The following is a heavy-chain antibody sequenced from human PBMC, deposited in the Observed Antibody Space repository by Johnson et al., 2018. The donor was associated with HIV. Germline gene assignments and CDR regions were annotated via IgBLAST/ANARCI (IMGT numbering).Heavy chain of an antibody. CDR1: GFTFTNAW. D-gene: IGHD3-16*01. V-gene: IGHV3-15*01. J-gene: IGHJ3*02. CDR2: IKSKTDGGAT. CDR3: STYTTLITMYVEIKGGAFDI. Sequence: VQLVESGGVVVHPGGSLRLSCETSGFTFTNAWMSWVRQAPGKGLEWVGRIKSKTDGGATDYAAPVKGRFTISRDDSKNTLYLQMNSLKTEDTAVYYCSTYTTLITMYVEIKGGAFDIWGQGTMVTVSS.